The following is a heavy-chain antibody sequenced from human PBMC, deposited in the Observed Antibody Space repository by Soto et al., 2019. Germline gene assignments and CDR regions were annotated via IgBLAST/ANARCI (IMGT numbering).Heavy chain of an antibody. V-gene: IGHV3-23*01. CDR3: AAAGAGTFDL. D-gene: IGHD3-10*01. CDR1: GYTFSNYA. J-gene: IGHJ3*01. CDR2: IRGNGDGT. Sequence: VQLLESGGGLVPPGGSLRLSFAASGYTFSNYAMSWVRQAPGKGLEWVSTIRGNGDGTYYADSVKGRFTISRDNSKNTLSLQMNSLRVEDPALYYCAAAGAGTFDLWGQGTMVTVSS.